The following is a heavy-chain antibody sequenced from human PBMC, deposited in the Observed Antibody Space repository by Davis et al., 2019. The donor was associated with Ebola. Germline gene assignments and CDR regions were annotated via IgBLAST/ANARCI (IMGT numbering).Heavy chain of an antibody. D-gene: IGHD6-13*01. CDR3: AKDQQAKRGLGAFDI. CDR2: VGGSGGSA. Sequence: GGSLRLSCAASGFTFSNYIMSWVRQAPGKGLEWVSGVGGSGGSAHYADSVRGRFTISRDNSKNTLHLQMNSLRGEDTAVYYCAKDQQAKRGLGAFDIWGQGTMVTVSS. CDR1: GFTFSNYI. V-gene: IGHV3-23*01. J-gene: IGHJ3*02.